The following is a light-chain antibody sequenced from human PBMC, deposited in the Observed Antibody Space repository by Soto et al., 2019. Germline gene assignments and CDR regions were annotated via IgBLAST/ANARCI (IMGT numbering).Light chain of an antibody. CDR2: GAS. CDR3: QQLNSYPRT. CDR1: QAISSY. J-gene: IGKJ1*01. Sequence: IQLTQSPSSLSASVGDRVTITCRASQAISSYLAWYQQKPGRAPNLLIYGASTLQSGVPSRFSGSGSGTDFPLTISRLQTEDFATYYCQQLNSYPRTFGQGTKVEIK. V-gene: IGKV1-9*01.